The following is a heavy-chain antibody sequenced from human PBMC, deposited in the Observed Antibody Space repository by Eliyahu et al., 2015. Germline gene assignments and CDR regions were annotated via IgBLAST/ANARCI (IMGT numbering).Heavy chain of an antibody. CDR3: ARVWTMVRGVSNPILDY. D-gene: IGHD3-10*01. CDR1: GGSFSGYY. V-gene: IGHV4-34*01. J-gene: IGHJ4*02. Sequence: QVQLQQWGAGLLKPSETLSLTCAVYGGSFSGYYWSWIRQPPGKGLEWIGEINHSGSTNYNPSLKSRVTISVDTSKNQFSLKLSSVTAADTAVYYCARVWTMVRGVSNPILDYWGQGTLVTVSS. CDR2: INHSGST.